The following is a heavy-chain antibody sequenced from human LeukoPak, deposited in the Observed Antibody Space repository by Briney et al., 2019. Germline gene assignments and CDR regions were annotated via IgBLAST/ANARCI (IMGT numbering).Heavy chain of an antibody. J-gene: IGHJ4*02. Sequence: KTGESLKISCKGSGYSFTNYWIGWVRQTPGKGLEWMGIISPDGSDTRYSPSFQGQVTISADKSITTAYLQWSSLKASDTAMYYCARLTSSWSFDYWGQGTLVTVSS. D-gene: IGHD6-13*01. CDR3: ARLTSSWSFDY. CDR2: ISPDGSDT. CDR1: GYSFTNYW. V-gene: IGHV5-51*01.